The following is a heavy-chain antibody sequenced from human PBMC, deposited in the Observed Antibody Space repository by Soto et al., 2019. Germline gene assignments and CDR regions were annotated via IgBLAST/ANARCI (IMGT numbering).Heavy chain of an antibody. CDR2: IYYSGST. D-gene: IGHD3-16*01. CDR3: ARIRHYDYIWGSSQDYLNDY. Sequence: QLQLQESGPGLVKPSETLSLTCTVSGGSISSSSYYWGWIRQPPGKGLEWIGSIYYSGSTYYNPSLKSRVTISVDTSKNQFSLKLSSVTAADTAVYYCARIRHYDYIWGSSQDYLNDYWGQGTLVTVSS. V-gene: IGHV4-39*01. CDR1: GGSISSSSYY. J-gene: IGHJ4*02.